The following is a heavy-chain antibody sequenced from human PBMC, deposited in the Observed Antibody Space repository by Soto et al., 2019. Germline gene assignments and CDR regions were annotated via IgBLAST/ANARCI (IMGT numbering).Heavy chain of an antibody. CDR3: ARRPHCSGGSCYSGLDH. Sequence: QVQLVQSGAEVKKPGASVKVSCKASGYTFTNYDINWVRQAPGQGLEWMGWMNPDSGHAAYAQKFQGRVTLTTSTSTSTVYMEMRSLGSEDTAVYYCARRPHCSGGSCYSGLDHWGQGTLVTVSS. V-gene: IGHV1-8*01. CDR1: GYTFTNYD. J-gene: IGHJ5*02. D-gene: IGHD2-15*01. CDR2: MNPDSGHA.